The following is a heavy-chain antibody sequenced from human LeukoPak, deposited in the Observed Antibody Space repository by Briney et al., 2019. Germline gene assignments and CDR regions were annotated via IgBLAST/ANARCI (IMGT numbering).Heavy chain of an antibody. CDR1: GGSISSHY. J-gene: IGHJ4*02. D-gene: IGHD3-3*01. CDR2: IYYSGST. V-gene: IGHV4-59*11. CDR3: ARGVPEYYDFWSGYFYYFDY. Sequence: SETLSLTCTVSGGSISSHYWSWIRQPPGKGLEWIGYIYYSGSTNYNPSLKSRVTISVDTSKNQFSLKLTSVTAADTAVYYCARGVPEYYDFWSGYFYYFDYWGQGTLVTVSS.